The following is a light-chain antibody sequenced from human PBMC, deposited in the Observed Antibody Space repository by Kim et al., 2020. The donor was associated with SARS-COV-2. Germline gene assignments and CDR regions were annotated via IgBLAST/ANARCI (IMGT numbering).Light chain of an antibody. Sequence: DIQMTQSPSSLSASVGDRVIITCRASQGIRNSLAWFQQKPGKVPKSLIYAASSLQSGVPSKFSGSGSGTDFTLTISNLQPEDFATYYCQQYNTYPFTFGQGTRLEIK. J-gene: IGKJ5*01. CDR2: AAS. V-gene: IGKV1-16*02. CDR3: QQYNTYPFT. CDR1: QGIRNS.